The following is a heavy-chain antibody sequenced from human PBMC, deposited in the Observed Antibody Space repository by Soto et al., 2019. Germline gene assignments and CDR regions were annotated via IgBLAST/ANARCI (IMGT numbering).Heavy chain of an antibody. Sequence: QVQLVESGGGLVKPGGSLRLSCAVSGFTFSDYYMTWIRQAPVKGLEWVSYTSSSTSHTNYADSVKGRFTISRDNAKHSLFLQMNSLRAEDTAVYYCARGRGAAADYFDFWGKGPLVTVSS. CDR1: GFTFSDYY. J-gene: IGHJ4*02. CDR2: TSSSTSHT. D-gene: IGHD6-13*01. V-gene: IGHV3-11*05. CDR3: ARGRGAAADYFDF.